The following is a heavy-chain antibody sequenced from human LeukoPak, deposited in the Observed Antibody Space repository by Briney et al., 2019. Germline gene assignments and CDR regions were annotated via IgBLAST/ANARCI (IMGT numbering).Heavy chain of an antibody. CDR3: AREPTVRGVYPVLYMDV. D-gene: IGHD3-10*01. J-gene: IGHJ6*03. V-gene: IGHV4-59*01. Sequence: SETLSLTCTVSGGSIRSYYWSWIRQPPGRGLEWIGDIFYSGYTNYNPSLKSRVSISVDTSKNQFSLRLSSVTAADTAVYYCAREPTVRGVYPVLYMDVWGKGTTITVSS. CDR1: GGSIRSYY. CDR2: IFYSGYT.